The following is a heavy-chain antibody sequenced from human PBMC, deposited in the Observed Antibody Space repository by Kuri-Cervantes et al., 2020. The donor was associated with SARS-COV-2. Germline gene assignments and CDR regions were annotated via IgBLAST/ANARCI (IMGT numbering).Heavy chain of an antibody. CDR3: AREDIVVVPAAIAHTYNWFDP. D-gene: IGHD2-2*01. J-gene: IGHJ5*02. CDR2: IKQDGSEK. CDR1: GFTFSSYK. Sequence: GGSLRLSCAASGFTFSSYKMNRVRQAPGKGLEWVANIKQDGSEKYYVDSVKGRFTISRDNAKNSLYLQMNSLRAEDTAVYYCAREDIVVVPAAIAHTYNWFDPWGQGTLVTVSS. V-gene: IGHV3-7*01.